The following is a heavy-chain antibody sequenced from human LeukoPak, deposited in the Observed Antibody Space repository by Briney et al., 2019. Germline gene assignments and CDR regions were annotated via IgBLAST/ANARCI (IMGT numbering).Heavy chain of an antibody. Sequence: GASVKVSCKASGGTFSSYAISWVRQAPGQGLEWMGGIIPIFGTANYAQKFQGRVTITADESTSTAYMELSSLRSEDTAVYYCARSEYSNPYYYYGMDVWGQGTTVTVSS. CDR2: IIPIFGTA. J-gene: IGHJ6*02. D-gene: IGHD4-11*01. CDR3: ARSEYSNPYYYYGMDV. V-gene: IGHV1-69*01. CDR1: GGTFSSYA.